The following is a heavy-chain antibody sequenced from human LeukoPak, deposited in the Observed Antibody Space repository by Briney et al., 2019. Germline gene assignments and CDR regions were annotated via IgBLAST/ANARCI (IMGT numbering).Heavy chain of an antibody. Sequence: PGGSLRLSCAASGFTFNSYAMSWVRQAPGKGLEWVSTISGSGGNTYYADSVKGRFTISRDNSKNTLYLQVSSLRAEDTAVYYCARCGGTYCFDYWGQGTLVAVSS. CDR3: ARCGGTYCFDY. D-gene: IGHD2-21*01. CDR1: GFTFNSYA. J-gene: IGHJ4*02. V-gene: IGHV3-23*01. CDR2: ISGSGGNT.